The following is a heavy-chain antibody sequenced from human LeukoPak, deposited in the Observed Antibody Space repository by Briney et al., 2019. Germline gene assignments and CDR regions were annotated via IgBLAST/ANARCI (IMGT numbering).Heavy chain of an antibody. Sequence: GGSLRLSCAVSGFTFSDYYMSWIRQAPGKGLEWVSYISSSGSTIYYADSVKGRFTISRDNAKNSLYLQMNSLRAEDTAVYYCARAGHIVVVPAAPDYWGQGTLVTVSS. CDR1: GFTFSDYY. CDR3: ARAGHIVVVPAAPDY. V-gene: IGHV3-11*01. D-gene: IGHD2-2*01. CDR2: ISSSGSTI. J-gene: IGHJ4*02.